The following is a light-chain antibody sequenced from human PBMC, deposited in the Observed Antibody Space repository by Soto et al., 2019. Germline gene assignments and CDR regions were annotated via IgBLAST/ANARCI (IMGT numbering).Light chain of an antibody. V-gene: IGKV3-15*01. CDR2: GAS. Sequence: IVKTQSPATLSVSPGERTTLSCRASQRIYNNLAWYQQKPGQAPRLLIYGASTRATGVPARFSGSGSGTEFTLTISSLQSEDLAIYYCQEFHNWPLLTFGPGTKVEIK. CDR1: QRIYNN. CDR3: QEFHNWPLLT. J-gene: IGKJ3*01.